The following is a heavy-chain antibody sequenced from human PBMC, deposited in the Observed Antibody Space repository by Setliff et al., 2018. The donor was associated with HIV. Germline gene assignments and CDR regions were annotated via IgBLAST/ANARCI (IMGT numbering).Heavy chain of an antibody. J-gene: IGHJ6*02. CDR3: ARDRQIAAAGRSNYYYGMDV. CDR1: GFTFGNAW. CDR2: ISADGERT. D-gene: IGHD6-13*01. V-gene: IGHV3-23*01. Sequence: PGGSLRLSCAASGFTFGNAWMTWARQAPGKGLEWVSTISADGERTYYPDSVKGRFTISRDNSKNTVFLQMNSLRADDTAVYYCARDRQIAAAGRSNYYYGMDVWGQGTTVTVSS.